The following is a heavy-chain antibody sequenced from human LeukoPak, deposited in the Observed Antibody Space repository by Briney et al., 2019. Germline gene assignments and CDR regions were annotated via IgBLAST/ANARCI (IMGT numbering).Heavy chain of an antibody. J-gene: IGHJ4*02. CDR2: IREDGIEK. V-gene: IGHV3-7*01. D-gene: IGHD2/OR15-2a*01. Sequence: TGGSLRLSCAASGFTFSNYWMTWVRQAPGKGLEWVANIREDGIEKDYVDSVKGRFTISRHNAQTSLFLQLNSLRPEDTAVYYCARRNITSPFDQWGLGTLVIVPS. CDR1: GFTFSNYW. CDR3: ARRNITSPFDQ.